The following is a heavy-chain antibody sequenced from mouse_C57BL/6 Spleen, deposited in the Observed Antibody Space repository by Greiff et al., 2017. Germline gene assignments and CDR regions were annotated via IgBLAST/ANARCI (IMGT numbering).Heavy chain of an antibody. J-gene: IGHJ2*01. CDR1: GFTFCSYG. CDR3: ARQTYGGPFDY. V-gene: IGHV5-6*01. Sequence: EVKLVESGGDLVKPGGSLKLSCAASGFTFCSYGMSWVRQTPDKRLEWVATISSGGSYTYYPDSVKGRFTISRDNAKNTLYLQRSNLKSEDTARDYCARQTYGGPFDYWGQGTTLTVSS. D-gene: IGHD1-1*01. CDR2: ISSGGSYT.